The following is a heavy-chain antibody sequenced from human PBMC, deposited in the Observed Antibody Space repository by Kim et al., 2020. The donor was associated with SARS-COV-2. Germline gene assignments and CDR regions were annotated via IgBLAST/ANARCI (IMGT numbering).Heavy chain of an antibody. CDR3: ARDHEAVADTWYYYGMDV. CDR2: INGGNGNT. D-gene: IGHD6-19*01. V-gene: IGHV1-3*01. J-gene: IGHJ6*02. CDR1: GYTFTTYS. Sequence: ASVKVSCKASGYTFTTYSIHWVRQAPGQRLEWMGWINGGNGNTKYSQNFQGRVTITRDTSASTAYMELSSLRSEDTAGYYCARDHEAVADTWYYYGMDVWGQGTTVTVSS.